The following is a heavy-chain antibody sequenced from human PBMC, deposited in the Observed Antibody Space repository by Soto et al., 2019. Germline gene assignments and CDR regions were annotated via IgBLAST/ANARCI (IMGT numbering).Heavy chain of an antibody. V-gene: IGHV1-18*01. J-gene: IGHJ3*02. D-gene: IGHD1-26*01. CDR1: GYTFTSYG. Sequence: QVQLVQSGAEVKKPGASVKVSCKASGYTFTSYGISWVRQAPGQGLEWMGWISAYNGNTNYAQKLQGRVTMTTDTSKSTDYMELRSMRSDDTAVYYCAISTGATDDAFDIWGQGTMVTVSS. CDR2: ISAYNGNT. CDR3: AISTGATDDAFDI.